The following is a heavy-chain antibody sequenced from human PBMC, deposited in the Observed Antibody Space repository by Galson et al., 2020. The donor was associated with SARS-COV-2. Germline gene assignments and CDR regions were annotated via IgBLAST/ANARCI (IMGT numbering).Heavy chain of an antibody. V-gene: IGHV3-15*01. CDR1: GFTFSNAW. CDR2: IKSKTDGGTT. J-gene: IGHJ4*02. D-gene: IGHD4-17*01. CDR3: TTLSHQDVFYGDYEPDFDY. Sequence: GGSLRLSCAASGFTFSNAWMSWVRQAPGKGLEWVGRIKSKTDGGTTDYAAPVKGRFTISRDDSKNTLYLQMNSLKTEDTAVYYCTTLSHQDVFYGDYEPDFDYWGQGTLVTVSS.